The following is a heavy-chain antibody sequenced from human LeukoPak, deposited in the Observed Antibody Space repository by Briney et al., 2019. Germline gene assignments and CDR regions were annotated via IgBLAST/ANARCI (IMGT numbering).Heavy chain of an antibody. CDR1: GYSISSGYY. CDR2: IYHSGST. D-gene: IGHD6-19*01. Sequence: SETLSLTCTVSGYSISSGYYWGWIRQPPGKGLEWIGSIYHSGSTYYNPSLKSRVTISVDTSKNQFSLKLSSVTAADTAVYYCARDLRWAVAGAYYCYYYMDVWGKGTTVTVSS. V-gene: IGHV4-38-2*02. CDR3: ARDLRWAVAGAYYCYYYMDV. J-gene: IGHJ6*03.